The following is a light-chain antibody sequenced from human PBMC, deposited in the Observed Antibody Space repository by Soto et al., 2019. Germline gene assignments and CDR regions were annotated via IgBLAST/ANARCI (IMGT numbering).Light chain of an antibody. V-gene: IGKV1-33*01. CDR2: DAS. J-gene: IGKJ5*01. CDR3: QQNESPPIT. Sequence: DIQMSQSPPSLSASVEDRVTITFQATQDISNHLNWYQQKPGKAPKLLIYDASNLERGVPSRFSGSGSGTDFTFTISSLQAEDIATYYCQQNESPPITFGQGTRLEIK. CDR1: QDISNH.